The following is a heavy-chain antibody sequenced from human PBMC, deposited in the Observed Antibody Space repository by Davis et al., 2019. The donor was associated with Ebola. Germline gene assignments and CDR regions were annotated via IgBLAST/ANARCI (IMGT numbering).Heavy chain of an antibody. CDR3: VRDVTI. V-gene: IGHV3-74*01. Sequence: GESLKISCAASGFTFSRYWMHWVRQAPGKGLLWVSRINGDGSSTSYADSVKGRFTISRDNAKNTLYLQMNSLRADDTAVYYCVRDVTIWGQGTMVTVSS. D-gene: IGHD2/OR15-2a*01. CDR1: GFTFSRYW. CDR2: INGDGSST. J-gene: IGHJ3*02.